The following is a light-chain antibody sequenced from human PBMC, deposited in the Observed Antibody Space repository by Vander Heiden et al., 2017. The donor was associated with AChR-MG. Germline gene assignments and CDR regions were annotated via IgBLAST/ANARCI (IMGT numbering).Light chain of an antibody. CDR2: KDN. J-gene: IGLJ1*01. CDR3: QAWDSNTYV. V-gene: IGLV3-1*01. Sequence: SYELTQPPSASVSPGQTVILTCSGSNLGQKQAAWYQQKPGQSPVVVIYKDNKRPSGIPERFSGSNSGNTATLTISGTQAVDEADYYCQAWDSNTYVFGTGTRVTVL. CDR1: NLGQKQ.